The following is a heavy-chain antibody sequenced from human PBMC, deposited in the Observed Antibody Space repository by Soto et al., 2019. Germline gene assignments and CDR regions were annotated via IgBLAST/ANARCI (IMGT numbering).Heavy chain of an antibody. CDR2: IIPILGIA. CDR1: GGTFSSYT. D-gene: IGHD1-26*01. Sequence: QVQLVQSGAEVKKPGSSVKVSCKASGGTFSSYTISWVRQAPGQGLEWMGRIIPILGIANYAQKFQGRVTITADKSTSTAYMALRSLRSEDTAVYYCARDRETYYGMDVWGQGTTVTVSS. V-gene: IGHV1-69*08. J-gene: IGHJ6*02. CDR3: ARDRETYYGMDV.